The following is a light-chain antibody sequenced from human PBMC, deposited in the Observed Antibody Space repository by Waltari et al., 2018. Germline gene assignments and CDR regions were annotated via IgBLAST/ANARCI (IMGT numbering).Light chain of an antibody. Sequence: EIVLPQSPGPLSLSPGARATLSCRASQSVGRTLAWYQQKPGQAPSLVIYGASIRATGIPDRFSGSGSGTDFSLTISRLEPEDFAVYYCQHYVALPVTFGQGTKVEIK. V-gene: IGKV3-20*01. CDR3: QHYVALPVT. J-gene: IGKJ1*01. CDR2: GAS. CDR1: QSVGRT.